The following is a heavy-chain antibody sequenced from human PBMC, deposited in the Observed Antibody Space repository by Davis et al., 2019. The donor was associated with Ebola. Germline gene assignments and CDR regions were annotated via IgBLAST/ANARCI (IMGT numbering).Heavy chain of an antibody. Sequence: PGGSLRLSCAASGFTFSSYSMNWVRQAPGKGLEWVSSISSSSSYIYYADSVKGRFTISRDNAKNSLYLQMNSLRAEDTAVYYCARDSGFGEDYYMDVWGKGTTVTVSS. V-gene: IGHV3-21*01. D-gene: IGHD3-10*01. J-gene: IGHJ6*03. CDR2: ISSSSSYI. CDR3: ARDSGFGEDYYMDV. CDR1: GFTFSSYS.